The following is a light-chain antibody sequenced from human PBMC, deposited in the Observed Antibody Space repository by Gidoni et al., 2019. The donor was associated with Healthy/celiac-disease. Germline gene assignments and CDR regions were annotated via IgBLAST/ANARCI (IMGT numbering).Light chain of an antibody. CDR2: KDS. J-gene: IGLJ2*01. CDR3: QAWDSSYVV. CDR1: KLGDKY. Sequence: SYELTQPPSVSVSPGQTASIPCSGDKLGDKYACWYQQKPGQSPVLVIYKDSKRPSGIPERFSGSNSGNTATLTISGTQAMDEADYYCQAWDSSYVVFGGGTKLTVL. V-gene: IGLV3-1*01.